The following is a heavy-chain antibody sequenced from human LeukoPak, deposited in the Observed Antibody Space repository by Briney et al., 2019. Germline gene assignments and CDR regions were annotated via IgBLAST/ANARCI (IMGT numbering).Heavy chain of an antibody. CDR1: GYTFTGYY. CDR2: INPNSGGT. V-gene: IGHV1-2*02. Sequence: GASVKVSCKASGYTFTGYYMHWVRQAPGQGLEWMGWINPNSGGTNYAQKLQGRVAMTTDTSTSTAYMELRSLRSDDTAVYYCARDKTGYSSRLSDYWGQGTLVTVSS. D-gene: IGHD6-13*01. J-gene: IGHJ4*02. CDR3: ARDKTGYSSRLSDY.